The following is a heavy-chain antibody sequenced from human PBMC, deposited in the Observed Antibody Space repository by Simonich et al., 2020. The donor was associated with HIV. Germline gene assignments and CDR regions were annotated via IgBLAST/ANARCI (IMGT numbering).Heavy chain of an antibody. CDR1: GGSFSGYY. J-gene: IGHJ1*01. Sequence: QVQLQQWGAGLLKPSETLSLTCAVYGGSFSGYYWSWIRQPPGKGLEWIGEINQSGRTNYTPSLKSRVTISVDTSKNQFSLKLSSVTAADTAVYYCARLTAGGLGEYFQHWGQGTLVTVSS. CDR2: INQSGRT. D-gene: IGHD6-13*01. CDR3: ARLTAGGLGEYFQH. V-gene: IGHV4-34*01.